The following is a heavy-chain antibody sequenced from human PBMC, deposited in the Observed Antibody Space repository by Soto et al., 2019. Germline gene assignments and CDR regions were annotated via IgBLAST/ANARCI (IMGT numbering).Heavy chain of an antibody. D-gene: IGHD2-2*01. CDR1: EFTFSSYA. Sequence: GSLRLSCAASEFTFSSYAMSWIRQPPGKGLEWIGYIYYTGTTSYNPSLKSRVTISIDTSKNQISLKLSSVTAADTAVYYCARVPDRWGQGTLVTVS. V-gene: IGHV4-59*12. CDR2: IYYTGTT. J-gene: IGHJ5*02. CDR3: ARVPDR.